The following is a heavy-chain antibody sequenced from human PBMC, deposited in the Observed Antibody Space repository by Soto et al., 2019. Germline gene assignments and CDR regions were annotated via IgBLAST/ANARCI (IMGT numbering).Heavy chain of an antibody. CDR3: ARVGISISWHYGMDV. J-gene: IGHJ6*02. V-gene: IGHV4-59*01. CDR1: GGSISSYY. CDR2: MYYSGST. D-gene: IGHD6-13*01. Sequence: QVQLHESGPGLVKPSETLSLTCTVSGGSISSYYWSWIRQPPGKGLEWIGYMYYSGSTNYNPSLQSRLTISVDTSKNQFSLNLSSVTAADTAVYYCARVGISISWHYGMDVWGQGTTVTFSS.